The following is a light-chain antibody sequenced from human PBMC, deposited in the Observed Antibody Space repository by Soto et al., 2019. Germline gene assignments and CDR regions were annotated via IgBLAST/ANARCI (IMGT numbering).Light chain of an antibody. CDR1: QSVSSY. V-gene: IGKV3-11*01. CDR3: QHRTNWPPFT. Sequence: EIVFTQSPGTLSLSPGESATLSCRASQSVSSYLAWYQQKPGQAPRLLIYDASHRATGIPARFSGSGSGTDFTLIISSLXPEDFAVYYRQHRTNWPPFTFGPGTKVDIK. J-gene: IGKJ3*01. CDR2: DAS.